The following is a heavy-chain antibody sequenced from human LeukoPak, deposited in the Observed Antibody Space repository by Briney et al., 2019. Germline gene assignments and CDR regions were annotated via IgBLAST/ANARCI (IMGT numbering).Heavy chain of an antibody. V-gene: IGHV1-2*04. Sequence: ASVKVSCKASGYTFTGYYMHWVRQAPGQGLEWMGWINPNSGGTNYAQRFQGWVTMTRDTSISTAYMELSSLRSEDTAVYYCARGDCSSTSCYAGLLLGYFQHWGQGTLVTVSS. CDR2: INPNSGGT. J-gene: IGHJ1*01. D-gene: IGHD2-2*01. CDR1: GYTFTGYY. CDR3: ARGDCSSTSCYAGLLLGYFQH.